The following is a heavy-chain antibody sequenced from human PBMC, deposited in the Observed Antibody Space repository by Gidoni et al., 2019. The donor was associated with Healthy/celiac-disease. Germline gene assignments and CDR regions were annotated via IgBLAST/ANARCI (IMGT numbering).Heavy chain of an antibody. V-gene: IGHV3-53*01. Sequence: EVQRVEAGGGWIQPGGSLRRSCAASGFTVSSKYMSWVRQAPGKGLEWVSVIYSGGSTYYADSVKGRFTISRANSKNTLYLQMNSLRAEDTAVYYCARDLVGATPWFDPWGQGTLVTVSS. CDR3: ARDLVGATPWFDP. J-gene: IGHJ5*02. CDR1: GFTVSSKY. CDR2: IYSGGST. D-gene: IGHD1-26*01.